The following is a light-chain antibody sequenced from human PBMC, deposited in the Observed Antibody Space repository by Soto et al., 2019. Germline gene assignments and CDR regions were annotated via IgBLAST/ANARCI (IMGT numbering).Light chain of an antibody. V-gene: IGLV6-57*04. CDR3: QSYDSSNHVV. CDR2: EDN. Sequence: NFLLTQPHSVSESPGKTVTISCTRSSGSIASNYVQWYQQRPGSAPTTVIYEDNQRPSGVPDRFSGSIDSSSNSASLTISGLQTEDEAVYYCQSYDSSNHVVFGGGTKLTVL. CDR1: SGSIASNY. J-gene: IGLJ2*01.